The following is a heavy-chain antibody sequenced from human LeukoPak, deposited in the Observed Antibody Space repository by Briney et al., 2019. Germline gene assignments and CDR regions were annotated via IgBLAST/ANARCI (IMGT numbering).Heavy chain of an antibody. CDR1: GFTFSSYG. V-gene: IGHV3-30*18. D-gene: IGHD3-9*01. CDR2: ISYDGSNK. J-gene: IGHJ6*02. CDR3: AKDFTYYDILTGYYQYYYYGMDV. Sequence: GGSLRLSCAASGFTFSSYGMHWVRQAPGKGLEWVAVISYDGSNKYYADSVKGRFTISRDNSKNTLYLQMNSLRAEDTAVYYCAKDFTYYDILTGYYQYYYYGMDVWGQGTTVTVSS.